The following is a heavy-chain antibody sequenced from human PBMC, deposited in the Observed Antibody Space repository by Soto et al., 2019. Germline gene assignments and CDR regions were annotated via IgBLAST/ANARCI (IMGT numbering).Heavy chain of an antibody. V-gene: IGHV4-39*01. J-gene: IGHJ6*02. CDR3: ASEAGYDSSGYYPNYGMDV. CDR2: IYYSGST. D-gene: IGHD3-22*01. Sequence: PSETLSLTCTVSGGSISSSSYYWGWIRQPPGKGLEWIGSIYYSGSTYYNPSLKSRVTISVDTSKNQFSLKLSSVTAADTAVYYCASEAGYDSSGYYPNYGMDVWGQGTTVTVSS. CDR1: GGSISSSSYY.